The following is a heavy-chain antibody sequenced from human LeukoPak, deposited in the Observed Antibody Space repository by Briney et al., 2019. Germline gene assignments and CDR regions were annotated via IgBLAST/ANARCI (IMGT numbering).Heavy chain of an antibody. CDR3: AKGALSPRGYYYYMDV. CDR2: ISSSGSTI. V-gene: IGHV3-48*03. J-gene: IGHJ6*03. CDR1: GFTFSSYE. D-gene: IGHD3-3*02. Sequence: PGGSLRLSCAASGFTFSSYEMNWVRQAPGKGLEWVSYISSSGSTIYYADSVKGRFTISRDNAKNSLYLQMNSLRAEDTAVYYCAKGALSPRGYYYYMDVWGKGTTVTISS.